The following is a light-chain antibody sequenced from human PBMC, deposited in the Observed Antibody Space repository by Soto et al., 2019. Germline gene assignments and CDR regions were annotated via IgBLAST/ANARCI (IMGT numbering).Light chain of an antibody. CDR2: GAS. CDR3: QQYNRSYT. Sequence: DIQLTQPPSILSASGGDRVTITCRASQSIANRLAWYQQKPGKTPKLLIYGASTLESGVPSRFSGSGSGTEFTLTINSLQTDDFATYYCQQYNRSYTFGQGTKLEIK. CDR1: QSIANR. V-gene: IGKV1-5*01. J-gene: IGKJ2*01.